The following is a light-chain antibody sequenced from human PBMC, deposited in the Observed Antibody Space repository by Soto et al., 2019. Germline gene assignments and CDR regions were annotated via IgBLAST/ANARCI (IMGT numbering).Light chain of an antibody. V-gene: IGKV3-11*01. J-gene: IGKJ2*01. Sequence: EIVLTQSPVTLSLSPGDRATLSCRSSQSVTSGDLTRYQHKLGQAPRLLIYDASSRAPGIPARFSGSRSGTDFTLTIRSLEPEDFALYYCHQRDTWPQTFGQGTKLAMK. CDR2: DAS. CDR1: QSVTSGD. CDR3: HQRDTWPQT.